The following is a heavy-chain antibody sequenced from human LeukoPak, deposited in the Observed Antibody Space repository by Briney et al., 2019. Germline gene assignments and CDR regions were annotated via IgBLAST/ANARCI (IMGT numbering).Heavy chain of an antibody. D-gene: IGHD5-18*01. CDR3: AGRPTGYSSGYIH. Sequence: GGSLRLSCAASGFTFINYAMTWVRQAPGKGLDWVSVISGSAHKIRYADSVKGRFTISRDNSENIVYLQMNNLRVEDTAVYYCAGRPTGYSSGYIHWGQGTLVTVSS. J-gene: IGHJ4*02. CDR1: GFTFINYA. V-gene: IGHV3-23*01. CDR2: ISGSAHKI.